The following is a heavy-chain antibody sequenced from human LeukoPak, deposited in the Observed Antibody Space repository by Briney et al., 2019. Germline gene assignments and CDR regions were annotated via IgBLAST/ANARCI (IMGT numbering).Heavy chain of an antibody. CDR2: IYYSGST. D-gene: IGHD5-12*01. CDR1: GGSISSYY. J-gene: IGHJ4*02. CDR3: ARDNGREATTFDY. Sequence: SETLSLTCTVSGGSISSYYWSWIRQPPGKGLEWTGYIYYSGSTNYNPSLKSRVTISVDTSKNQFSLKLSSVTAADTAVYYCARDNGREATTFDYWGQGTLVTVSS. V-gene: IGHV4-59*01.